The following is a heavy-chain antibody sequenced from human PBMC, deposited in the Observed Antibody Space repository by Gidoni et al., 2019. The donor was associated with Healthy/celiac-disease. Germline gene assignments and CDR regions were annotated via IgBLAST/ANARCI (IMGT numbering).Heavy chain of an antibody. CDR3: ARVGRLGINYYYYGMDV. Sequence: QVQLVQSGAEVKKPGASVKVSCKASGYTFTSYDINWVRQATGQGLEWMGWMNPNSGNTGYAQKFQGRVTMTRNTSISTAYMELSSLRSEDTAVYYCARVGRLGINYYYYGMDVWGQGTTVTVSS. J-gene: IGHJ6*02. CDR1: GYTFTSYD. CDR2: MNPNSGNT. V-gene: IGHV1-8*01. D-gene: IGHD1-20*01.